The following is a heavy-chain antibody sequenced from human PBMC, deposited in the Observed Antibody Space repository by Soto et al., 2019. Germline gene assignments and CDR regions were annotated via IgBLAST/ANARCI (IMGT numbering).Heavy chain of an antibody. CDR3: ARAGCDGGTCYTLVGLRYGMDV. CDR1: GFTFSNYA. CDR2: ISYDGNNK. J-gene: IGHJ6*02. V-gene: IGHV3-30-3*01. D-gene: IGHD2-15*01. Sequence: QVQLVESGGGVVQPGRSLRLSCAASGFTFSNYAMYWVRQAPGKGLEWVAVISYDGNNKYYADSVKGGFTISRDNSKNTLDLQMNSLRAEDTAVYYCARAGCDGGTCYTLVGLRYGMDVWGQGTTVTVSS.